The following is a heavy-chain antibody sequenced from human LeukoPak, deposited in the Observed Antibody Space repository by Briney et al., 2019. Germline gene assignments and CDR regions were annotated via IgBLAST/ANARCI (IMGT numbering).Heavy chain of an antibody. CDR1: GFTFSSYG. CDR2: IRYDGSNK. CDR3: ARTFITIFGVAYG. V-gene: IGHV3-30*02. D-gene: IGHD3-3*01. Sequence: PGGSLRLSCAASGFTFSSYGMHWVRQAPGKGLEWVAFIRYDGSNKYYADSVKGRFTISRDNAKNSLYLQMNSLRAEDTAVYYCARTFITIFGVAYGWGQGTLVTVSS. J-gene: IGHJ4*02.